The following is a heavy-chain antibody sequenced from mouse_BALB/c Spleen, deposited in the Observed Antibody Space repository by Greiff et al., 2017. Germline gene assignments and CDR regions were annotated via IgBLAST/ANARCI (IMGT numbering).Heavy chain of an antibody. CDR3: ARDGGLYYAMDY. Sequence: VQLKESGPELVKSGASVKIPCKASGYTFTDYNMDWVKQSHGKSLEWIGYINPNNGGTIYNQKFKGKATLTVDKSSSTAYMELRSLTSEDTAVYYCARDGGLYYAMDYWGQGTSVTVSS. J-gene: IGHJ4*01. D-gene: IGHD3-1*01. V-gene: IGHV1-18*01. CDR1: GYTFTDYN. CDR2: INPNNGGT.